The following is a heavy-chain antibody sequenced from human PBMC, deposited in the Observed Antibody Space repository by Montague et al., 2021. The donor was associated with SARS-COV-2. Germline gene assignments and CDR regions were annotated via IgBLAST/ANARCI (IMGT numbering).Heavy chain of an antibody. D-gene: IGHD2-21*01. CDR3: AREEGDYGAMDV. CDR2: IYHSGST. Sequence: TLSLTCAVSGGSISSGGYSWSWIRQPPGKGLEWIGYIYHSGSTYYNPSLKSRVTISVDRSKNQFSLKLSSVTAADTAVYYCAREEGDYGAMDVWGQGTPVTVSS. J-gene: IGHJ6*02. CDR1: GGSISSGGYS. V-gene: IGHV4-30-2*01.